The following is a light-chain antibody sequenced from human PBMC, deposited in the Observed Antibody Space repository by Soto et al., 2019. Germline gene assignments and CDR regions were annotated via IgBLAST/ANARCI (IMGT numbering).Light chain of an antibody. J-gene: IGKJ4*01. CDR2: GAS. V-gene: IGKV3-20*01. Sequence: EIVLTQSPVTLSFSPGEIATLSCSASQSVSSSYLAWYQQKPGQAPRLLIYGASSRATGIPDRFSGSGSGTDFTLTISRLEPEDFAVYYCQKYGSSPLNFGGGTKVDI. CDR1: QSVSSSY. CDR3: QKYGSSPLN.